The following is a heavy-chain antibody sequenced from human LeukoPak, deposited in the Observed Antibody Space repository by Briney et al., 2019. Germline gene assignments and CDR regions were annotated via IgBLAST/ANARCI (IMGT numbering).Heavy chain of an antibody. Sequence: GGSLRLSCAASGFTFSSYAMSWVRQAPGKGLEWVSAISGSGGSTYYADSVKGRFTISRDNSKNTLYLQMNSLRAEDTAVYYCAQQPIAAAGIQYYFDYWGQGTLVTVSS. D-gene: IGHD6-13*01. V-gene: IGHV3-23*01. CDR3: AQQPIAAAGIQYYFDY. CDR2: ISGSGGST. J-gene: IGHJ4*02. CDR1: GFTFSSYA.